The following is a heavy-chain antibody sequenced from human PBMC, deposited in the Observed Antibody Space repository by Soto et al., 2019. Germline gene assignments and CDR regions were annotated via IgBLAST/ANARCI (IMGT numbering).Heavy chain of an antibody. J-gene: IGHJ3*02. D-gene: IGHD6-19*01. V-gene: IGHV3-53*04. CDR1: GFTVSSNY. Sequence: DVQLLESGGGLVQPGGSLRLSCAASGFTVSSNYMSWVRQAPGKGLEWVSVIFTGGSTYYADSVKGRFTISRHSSMNTVYLQMDSLRAEDTAVYYCARDRQSSGWLDAFDIWGQGTMVTVSS. CDR3: ARDRQSSGWLDAFDI. CDR2: IFTGGST.